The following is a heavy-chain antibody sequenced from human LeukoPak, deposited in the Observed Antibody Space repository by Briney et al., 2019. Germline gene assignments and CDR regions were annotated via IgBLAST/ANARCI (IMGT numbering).Heavy chain of an antibody. D-gene: IGHD3-10*01. CDR2: INHSGST. CDR3: ARHGSMVRGVYDY. CDR1: GGSSSGYY. V-gene: IGHV4-34*01. Sequence: SETLSLTCAVYGGSSSGYYWSWIRQPPGKGLEWIGEINHSGSTNYNPSLKSRVTISVDTSKNQFSLKLSSVTAADTAVYYCARHGSMVRGVYDYWGQGTLVTVSS. J-gene: IGHJ4*02.